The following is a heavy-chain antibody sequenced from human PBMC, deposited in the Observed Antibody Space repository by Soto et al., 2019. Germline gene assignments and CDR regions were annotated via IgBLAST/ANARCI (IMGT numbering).Heavy chain of an antibody. CDR2: ISSSGSTI. J-gene: IGHJ4*02. CDR3: ALGGSYNGGYFDY. Sequence: EVQLVESGGGLVQPGGSLRLSCAASRFTFSSYEMNWVRQAPGKGLEWVSYISSSGSTIYYADSVKGRFTISRDNAKNSLYLQMNSLRAEDTAVYYCALGGSYNGGYFDYWGQGTLVTVSS. V-gene: IGHV3-48*03. CDR1: RFTFSSYE. D-gene: IGHD1-26*01.